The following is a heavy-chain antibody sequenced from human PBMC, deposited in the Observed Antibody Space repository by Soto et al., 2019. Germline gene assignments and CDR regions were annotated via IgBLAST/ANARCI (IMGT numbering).Heavy chain of an antibody. CDR1: GYTFTSYG. CDR2: ISAYNGNT. D-gene: IGHD2-21*02. J-gene: IGHJ5*02. Sequence: ASVKVSCKASGYTFTSYGISWVRQAPGQGLEWMGWISAYNGNTNYAQKLQGRVTMTTDTSTSTAYMELRSLRSDDTAVYYCARSGILGFSPKRMPRRNQFDPWGQGTLVTVSS. V-gene: IGHV1-18*04. CDR3: ARSGILGFSPKRMPRRNQFDP.